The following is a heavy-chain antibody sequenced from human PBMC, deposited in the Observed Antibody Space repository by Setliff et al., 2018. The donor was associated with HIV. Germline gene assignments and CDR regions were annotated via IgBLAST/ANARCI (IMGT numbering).Heavy chain of an antibody. J-gene: IGHJ4*02. CDR3: TTGTRLVD. Sequence: GASVKVSCAASGFTFSNAWMSWVRQAPGKGLEWVGRIKSKTDGGTTDYAAPVKGRFTISRDDSKNTLYLQMNSLKTEDTAVYYCTTGTRLVDWGQGALVTVSS. CDR2: IKSKTDGGTT. V-gene: IGHV3-15*01. CDR1: GFTFSNAW. D-gene: IGHD2-21*01.